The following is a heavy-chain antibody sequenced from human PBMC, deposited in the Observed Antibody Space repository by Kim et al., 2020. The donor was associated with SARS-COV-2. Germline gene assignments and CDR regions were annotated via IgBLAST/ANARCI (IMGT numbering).Heavy chain of an antibody. Sequence: GGSLRLSCSASGFTFSDYWMSWVRQAPGKGLEWVATIRQDGSEKEYVDSVKGRFTISRDNAKNSLYLQMNRLRAEDTALYYCVRVDHYFQESLYGSFDQWGQGIMVTVSS. V-gene: IGHV3-7*01. J-gene: IGHJ4*02. CDR2: IRQDGSEK. CDR3: VRVDHYFQESLYGSFDQ. D-gene: IGHD6-19*01. CDR1: GFTFSDYW.